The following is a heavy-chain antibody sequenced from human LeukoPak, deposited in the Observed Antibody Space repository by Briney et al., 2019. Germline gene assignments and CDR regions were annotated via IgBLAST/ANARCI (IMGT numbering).Heavy chain of an antibody. CDR2: INHSGST. CDR3: AKDPGMYSSSWREDYFDY. J-gene: IGHJ4*02. V-gene: IGHV4-34*01. D-gene: IGHD6-13*01. Sequence: SETLSLTFAVYGGSFSGYYWSWIRQPPGKGLEWIGEINHSGSTNYNPSLKSRVTISVDTSKNQFSLKLSSVTAADTAVYYCAKDPGMYSSSWREDYFDYWGQGTLVTVSS. CDR1: GGSFSGYY.